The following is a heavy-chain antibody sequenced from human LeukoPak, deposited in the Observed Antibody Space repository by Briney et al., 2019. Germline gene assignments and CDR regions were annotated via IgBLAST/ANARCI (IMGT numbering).Heavy chain of an antibody. CDR1: GFTFSSYA. CDR2: ISGSGIST. J-gene: IGHJ4*02. Sequence: PGGSLRLSCAASGFTFSSYAMSWVRQAPGKGLEWVSAISGSGISTYYADSVKGRFTISRDNSKNTLFLQMNSLRAEDTAVYYCAKDEYYYGSGSDEFVFDYWGQGTLVTVSP. D-gene: IGHD3-10*01. CDR3: AKDEYYYGSGSDEFVFDY. V-gene: IGHV3-23*01.